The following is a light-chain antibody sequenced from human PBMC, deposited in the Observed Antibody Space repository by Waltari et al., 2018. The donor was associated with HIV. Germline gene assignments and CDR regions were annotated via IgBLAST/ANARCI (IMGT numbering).Light chain of an antibody. J-gene: IGLJ2*01. CDR3: AAWDDGLNAL. Sequence: QSVLTQPPSASGTAGQRVTIPCSGGRYNIGVNYVTWYQHLPGTAPRLLIHHNNQRPSGVPDRFSGSKSGTSASLAISGLQSEDEGDYYCAAWDDGLNALFGGGTKLTVL. CDR2: HNN. CDR1: RYNIGVNY. V-gene: IGLV1-44*01.